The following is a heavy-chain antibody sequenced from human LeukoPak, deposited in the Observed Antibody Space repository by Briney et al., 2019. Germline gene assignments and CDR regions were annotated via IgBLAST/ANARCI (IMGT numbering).Heavy chain of an antibody. CDR2: IYTSGST. Sequence: SETLSLTCTVSSGSISTYFWSWTRQPAGKGLEWIGRIYTSGSTNYNPSLKSRVTMSVDTSNHFALRLSSVTAADTAVYYCARGEYYCSSGTCYASYFDYWGQGILVTVSS. CDR1: SGSISTYF. J-gene: IGHJ4*02. CDR3: ARGEYYCSSGTCYASYFDY. V-gene: IGHV4-4*07. D-gene: IGHD2-15*01.